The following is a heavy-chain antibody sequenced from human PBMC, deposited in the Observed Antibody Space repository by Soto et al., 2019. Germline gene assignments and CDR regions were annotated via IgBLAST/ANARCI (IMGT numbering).Heavy chain of an antibody. Sequence: EVQLVESGGGLVKPGGSLRLSCAASGFTFSNAWMSWVRQAPGKGLEWVGRIKSKTDGGTTDYAAPVKVRFTISRDDSKPTLSLKMHSLKTEDTGVYYCTALLRFVEWLSDTGYFQHWGQGNLGTGSS. CDR2: IKSKTDGGTT. D-gene: IGHD3-3*01. V-gene: IGHV3-15*05. J-gene: IGHJ1*01. CDR3: TALLRFVEWLSDTGYFQH. CDR1: GFTFSNAW.